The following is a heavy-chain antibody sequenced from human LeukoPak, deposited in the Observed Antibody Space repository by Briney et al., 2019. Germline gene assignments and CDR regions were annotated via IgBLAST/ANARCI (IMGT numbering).Heavy chain of an antibody. V-gene: IGHV4-30-2*01. Sequence: PSQTLSLTCAVSGDSISSGDYSWSWLRQPPGKGLVWIGYIFHSGNSYYNPSLKSRVTISVDKSKNQFSLKLTSLTATDTAVYYCARDGRLMQNYYFDYWGPGTLVTVSS. CDR1: GDSISSGDYS. D-gene: IGHD2-21*02. CDR2: IFHSGNS. CDR3: ARDGRLMQNYYFDY. J-gene: IGHJ4*02.